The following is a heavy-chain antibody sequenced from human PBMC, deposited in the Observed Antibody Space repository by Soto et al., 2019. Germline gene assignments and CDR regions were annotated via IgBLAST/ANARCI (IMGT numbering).Heavy chain of an antibody. V-gene: IGHV1-2*04. CDR3: ARGSGGSCSGCGFDP. D-gene: IGHD2-15*01. CDR1: GYTFTGYY. Sequence: QVQLVQSGAEVKKPGASVKVSCKASGYTFTGYYMHWVRQAPGQGLDWMGWINPNSGGTNYAQKFQGWVTLTRDTSISTAYMKLSRLRSDGTAVYCCARGSGGSCSGCGFDPRGQGPLVTASS. CDR2: INPNSGGT. J-gene: IGHJ5*02.